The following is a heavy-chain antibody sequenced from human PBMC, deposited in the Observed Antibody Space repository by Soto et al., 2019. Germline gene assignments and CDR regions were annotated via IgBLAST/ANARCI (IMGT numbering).Heavy chain of an antibody. CDR1: GYTFTSYG. J-gene: IGHJ6*02. V-gene: IGHV1-18*01. D-gene: IGHD3-3*01. CDR2: ISAYNGNT. Sequence: ASVKVSCKASGYTFTSYGISWVRQAPGQGLEWMGWISAYNGNTNYAQKLQGRVTMTTDTSTSTAYMELRSLRSDDTAVYYRAREGDCISTSCLGSDFWSGYYLKRYYYGMDVWG. CDR3: AREGDCISTSCLGSDFWSGYYLKRYYYGMDV.